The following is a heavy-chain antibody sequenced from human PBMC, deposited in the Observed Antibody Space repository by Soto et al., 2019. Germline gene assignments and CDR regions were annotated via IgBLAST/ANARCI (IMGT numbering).Heavy chain of an antibody. J-gene: IGHJ6*02. D-gene: IGHD2-21*02. Sequence: SETLSHTCTVLGGSIISDYYHWTWVRQSPERGLEWIGYIHHSGSILYNPSLQSRVTISVDTSKNQFSLHLSSVTAADTAVYFCAREDDGGDSLDVWGQGTTVTVSS. CDR1: GGSIISDYYH. CDR3: AREDDGGDSLDV. CDR2: IHHSGSI. V-gene: IGHV4-30-4*08.